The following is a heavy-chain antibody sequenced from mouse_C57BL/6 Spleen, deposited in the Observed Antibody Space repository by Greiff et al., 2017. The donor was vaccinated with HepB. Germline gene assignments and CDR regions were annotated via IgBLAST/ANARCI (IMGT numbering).Heavy chain of an antibody. V-gene: IGHV3-2*02. J-gene: IGHJ2*01. CDR1: GYSITSGYG. CDR3: AITARIKY. CDR2: ISYSGST. D-gene: IGHD1-2*01. Sequence: EVKLMESGPGLVKPSQSLSLTCTVTGYSITSGYGWNWIRQFPGNKLEWMGYISYSGSTNYNPSLKSRIPITRDTPKNQFFLQLNSVTTEDTATYYCAITARIKYWGQGTTLTVSS.